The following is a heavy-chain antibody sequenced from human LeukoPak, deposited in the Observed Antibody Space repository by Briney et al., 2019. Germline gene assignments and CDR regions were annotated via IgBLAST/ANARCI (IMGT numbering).Heavy chain of an antibody. J-gene: IGHJ4*02. D-gene: IGHD6-19*01. V-gene: IGHV3-53*01. Sequence: GGSLRLSCADSGFTVSSNYMSWVRQAPGKGLEWVSVIYSGGSTYYADSVKGRFTISRDNSKNTLYLQMNSLRAEDTAVYYCARGAPGYSSGWYPDYWGQGTLVTVSS. CDR2: IYSGGST. CDR1: GFTVSSNY. CDR3: ARGAPGYSSGWYPDY.